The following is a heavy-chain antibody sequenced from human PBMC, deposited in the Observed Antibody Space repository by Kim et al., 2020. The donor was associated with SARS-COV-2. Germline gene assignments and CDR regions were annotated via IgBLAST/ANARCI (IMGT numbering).Heavy chain of an antibody. Sequence: SQTLSLTCVISGDSVSSNSAAWNWIRQSPSRGLEWLGRTYYRSKWYNDYAVSVKTRITINADTSKNQFSLQLNSVTPKDTAVYYCAGGWGLDPWGQGTLVTVSS. CDR2: TYYRSKWYN. J-gene: IGHJ5*02. CDR1: GDSVSSNSAA. D-gene: IGHD3-16*01. V-gene: IGHV6-1*01. CDR3: AGGWGLDP.